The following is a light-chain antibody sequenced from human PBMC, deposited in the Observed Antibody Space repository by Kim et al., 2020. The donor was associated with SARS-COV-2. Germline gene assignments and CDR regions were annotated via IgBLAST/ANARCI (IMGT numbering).Light chain of an antibody. V-gene: IGLV1-51*01. J-gene: IGLJ7*01. CDR1: GSNIGNNY. CDR3: GTWDSSLSGV. Sequence: RQRVAISSSGTGSNIGNNYVSCFQHLPGTAPKLLLYANDKRSSGIPDRFSGSKSGASATLVITGLQTGDEADYYCGTWDSSLSGVFGGGTQLTVL. CDR2: AND.